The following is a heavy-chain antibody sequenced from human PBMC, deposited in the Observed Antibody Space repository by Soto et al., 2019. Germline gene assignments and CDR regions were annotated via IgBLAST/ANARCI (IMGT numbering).Heavy chain of an antibody. V-gene: IGHV1-18*01. D-gene: IGHD6-13*01. Sequence: VQLVQSGVEVKKPGDSVKVSCKASGYTFTNYGISWVRQAPGQGLEWMGWINTYNGNTNYAQKVQGRVTMTTETSTSTAYMELRSLRSDDTAVYYCARDLLYSTRSTVRFDIWGQGTMLTVSS. CDR1: GYTFTNYG. CDR2: INTYNGNT. J-gene: IGHJ3*02. CDR3: ARDLLYSTRSTVRFDI.